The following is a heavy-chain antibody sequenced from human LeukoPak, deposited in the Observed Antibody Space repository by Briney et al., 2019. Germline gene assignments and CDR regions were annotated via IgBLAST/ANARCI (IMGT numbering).Heavy chain of an antibody. CDR2: IYYSGST. CDR1: VGSLSSYF. J-gene: IGHJ4*02. Sequence: SETLSLTCTASVGSLSSYFWSWIRQPPGKGLEWIGYIYYSGSTNYNPSLKSRVTMSVDTPKNQCSLKLTSVTAADTAVYYCARHKIPDDYYSCFDYWGQGTLVTVSS. D-gene: IGHD3-22*01. CDR3: ARHKIPDDYYSCFDY. V-gene: IGHV4-59*08.